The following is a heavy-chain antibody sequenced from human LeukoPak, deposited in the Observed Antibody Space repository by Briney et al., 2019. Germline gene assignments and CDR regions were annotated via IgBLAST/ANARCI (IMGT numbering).Heavy chain of an antibody. J-gene: IGHJ4*02. Sequence: SETLSLTCTISGGSVSDYYWSWIRQSPGKGLEWIGYIYHTGSTSYSPSLKSRVTISADTSQNQFSLKLSSVTAADTAVYYCAKRYCSSTTCYDDRGAFDYWGQGTLVTVSS. CDR2: IYHTGST. CDR3: AKRYCSSTTCYDDRGAFDY. CDR1: GGSVSDYY. D-gene: IGHD2-2*01. V-gene: IGHV4-59*08.